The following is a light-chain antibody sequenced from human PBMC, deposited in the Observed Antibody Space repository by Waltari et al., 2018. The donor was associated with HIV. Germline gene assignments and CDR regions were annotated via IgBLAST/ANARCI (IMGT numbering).Light chain of an antibody. J-gene: IGLJ3*02. CDR1: SSNIGAGYD. V-gene: IGLV1-40*01. CDR2: SIS. Sequence: QSVLTQPPSVSGAPGQRVTISCTGSSSNIGAGYDVHWYQQLPGTAPKLLIYSISDRALGVLDRFSGSKSGTSASLVSTGLQAEEEADYYCQSYDRISWVFGAGTKLTVL. CDR3: QSYDRISWV.